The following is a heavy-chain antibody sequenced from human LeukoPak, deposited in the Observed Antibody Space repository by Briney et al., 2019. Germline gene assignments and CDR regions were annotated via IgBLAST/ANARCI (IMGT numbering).Heavy chain of an antibody. CDR1: GFTFSNCG. J-gene: IGHJ4*02. D-gene: IGHD1-7*01. CDR3: AKAGRVTGTTELVY. CDR2: ISYDGTNK. V-gene: IGHV3-30*18. Sequence: PGGSLRLSCAASGFTFSNCGMHWVRQAPGKGLEWVAVISYDGTNKYYADSVKGRFTISRDNSKNTLYLQMNSLRAEDTAVYYCAKAGRVTGTTELVYWGQGTLVTVSS.